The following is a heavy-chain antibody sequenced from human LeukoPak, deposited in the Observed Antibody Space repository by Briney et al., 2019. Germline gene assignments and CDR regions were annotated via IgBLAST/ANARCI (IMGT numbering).Heavy chain of an antibody. V-gene: IGHV3-9*01. CDR2: ISWNSGSI. CDR3: AKDLKEQRSMYYDILTGYSAAFDI. D-gene: IGHD3-9*01. J-gene: IGHJ3*02. Sequence: GGSLRLSCAASGFTFGDYAMNWVRQAPGKGLEWVSGISWNSGSIGYADSVKGRFTISRDNAKNSLYLQMNSLRAEDTALYYCAKDLKEQRSMYYDILTGYSAAFDIWGQGTMVTVSS. CDR1: GFTFGDYA.